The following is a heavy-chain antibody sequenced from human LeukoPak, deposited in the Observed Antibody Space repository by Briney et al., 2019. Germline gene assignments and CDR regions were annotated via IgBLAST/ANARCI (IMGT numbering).Heavy chain of an antibody. CDR3: ALYDTSGYFAFDI. J-gene: IGHJ3*02. Sequence: ASVKASCRASGYTFTKFDINWVRQATGQGLEWMGWMSPDSGNTGYAQKFQGRVTITRNTAISTAYMELSTLRSDDTAVYYCALYDTSGYFAFDIWGQGTMVTVSS. CDR2: MSPDSGNT. D-gene: IGHD3-22*01. CDR1: GYTFTKFD. V-gene: IGHV1-8*01.